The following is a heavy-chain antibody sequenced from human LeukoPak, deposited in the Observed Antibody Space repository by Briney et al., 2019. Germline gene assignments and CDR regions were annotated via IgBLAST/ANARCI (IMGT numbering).Heavy chain of an antibody. J-gene: IGHJ6*03. V-gene: IGHV1-8*03. CDR3: ARGANEPAYYYYMDV. CDR2: MNPNSGNT. Sequence: ASVKVSCKASGYTFTGYYMIWVRQATGQGLEWMGWMNPNSGNTGYAQKFQGRVTITRNTSISTAYMELSSLRSEDTAVYYCARGANEPAYYYYMDVWGKGTTVTVSS. D-gene: IGHD1-1*01. CDR1: GYTFTGYY.